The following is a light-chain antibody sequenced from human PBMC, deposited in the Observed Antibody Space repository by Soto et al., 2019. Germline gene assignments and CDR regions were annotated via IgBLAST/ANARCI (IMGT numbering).Light chain of an antibody. Sequence: EIVLTQSPATLFLSPGERATLSCRASQSVSSYLAWYQQKPGQAPRLLIYDASNRATGIPARFSGSGSGTDFNLTISSLEPEDVAVYYCQQRSNWPLTFGPGTKVDIK. CDR2: DAS. J-gene: IGKJ3*01. CDR1: QSVSSY. CDR3: QQRSNWPLT. V-gene: IGKV3-11*01.